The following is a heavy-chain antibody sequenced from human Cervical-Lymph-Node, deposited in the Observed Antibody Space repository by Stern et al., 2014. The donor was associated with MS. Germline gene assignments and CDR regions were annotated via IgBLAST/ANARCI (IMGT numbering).Heavy chain of an antibody. V-gene: IGHV1-69*01. J-gene: IGHJ4*02. CDR2: ITPLLGTT. D-gene: IGHD6-13*01. Sequence: VQLVESGAEVRQPGSSMKVSCKASGGTFNTFDISWVRQTPGPRLEWLGGITPLLGTTNYARNFQGRVAISADESATTAYMEMSNLTSEDTALYYCTRHQGGIAAFWGQGTLVTVSS. CDR1: GGTFNTFD. CDR3: TRHQGGIAAF.